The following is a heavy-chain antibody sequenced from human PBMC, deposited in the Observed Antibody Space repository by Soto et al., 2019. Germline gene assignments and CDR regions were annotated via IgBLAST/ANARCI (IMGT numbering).Heavy chain of an antibody. V-gene: IGHV3-30-3*01. Sequence: GGSLRLSCAASGFTFSSYAMHWVRQAPGKGLEWVSVISYDGSNKYYADSVKGRFTISRDNSKNTLYLQMNSLRAEDTAVYYCAKDRGRVYAMATMGYYYGMDVWGQGTTVTVSS. D-gene: IGHD2-8*01. J-gene: IGHJ6*02. CDR1: GFTFSSYA. CDR2: ISYDGSNK. CDR3: AKDRGRVYAMATMGYYYGMDV.